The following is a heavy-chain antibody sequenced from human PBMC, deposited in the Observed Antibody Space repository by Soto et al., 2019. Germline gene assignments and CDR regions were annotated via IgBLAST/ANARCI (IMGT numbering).Heavy chain of an antibody. CDR2: IYYSGST. CDR1: GGSISSYY. CDR3: ARITVTTYALRYFDY. Sequence: SETLSLTCTVSGGSISSYYWSWIRQPPGKGLEWIGYIYYSGSTNYNPSLKSRVTISVDTSKNQFSLKLSSVTAADTAVYYCARITVTTYALRYFDYWGQGTLVTVSS. D-gene: IGHD4-17*01. J-gene: IGHJ4*02. V-gene: IGHV4-59*01.